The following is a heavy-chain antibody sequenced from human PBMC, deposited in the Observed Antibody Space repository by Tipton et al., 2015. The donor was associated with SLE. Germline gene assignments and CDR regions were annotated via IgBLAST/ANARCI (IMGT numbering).Heavy chain of an antibody. Sequence: TLSLTCTVSGGSVSSGSYYWSWIRQPPGKGLEWIGEINHSGSTNYNPSLKSRVTISVDTSKNQFSLKLSSVTAADTAVYYCARGGDSGWTPFDYWGQGTLVTVSS. CDR2: INHSGST. CDR3: ARGGDSGWTPFDY. CDR1: GGSVSSGSYY. D-gene: IGHD6-19*01. J-gene: IGHJ4*02. V-gene: IGHV4-61*01.